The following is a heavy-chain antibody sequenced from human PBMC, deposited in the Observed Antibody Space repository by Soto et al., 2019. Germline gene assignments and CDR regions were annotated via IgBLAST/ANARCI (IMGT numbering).Heavy chain of an antibody. Sequence: ESGGGLVKPGGSLRLSCAASGFTFSSYSMNWVRQAPGKGLEWVSSISSSSSYIYYADSVKGRFTISRDNAKNSLYLQMNSLRAEDTAVYYCARVHLAARSYYFDYWGQGTLVTVSS. D-gene: IGHD6-6*01. V-gene: IGHV3-21*01. CDR1: GFTFSSYS. CDR3: ARVHLAARSYYFDY. CDR2: ISSSSSYI. J-gene: IGHJ4*02.